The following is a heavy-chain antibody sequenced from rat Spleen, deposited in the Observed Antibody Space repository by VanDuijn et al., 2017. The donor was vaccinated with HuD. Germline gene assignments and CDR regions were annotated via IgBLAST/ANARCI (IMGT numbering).Heavy chain of an antibody. CDR2: IIYDGGST. Sequence: EVQLVESDGGLVQPGRSLKLSCAASGFTFSDYYMAWVRQAPTKGLEWVTTIIYDGGSTYYRDSVKGRFTISRHTAESSLNLEMDSLRSEDTATYYCVRYSGKYYGYNFLDYWGQGVMVTVSS. J-gene: IGHJ2*01. CDR3: VRYSGKYYGYNFLDY. CDR1: GFTFSDYY. V-gene: IGHV5-17*01. D-gene: IGHD1-9*01.